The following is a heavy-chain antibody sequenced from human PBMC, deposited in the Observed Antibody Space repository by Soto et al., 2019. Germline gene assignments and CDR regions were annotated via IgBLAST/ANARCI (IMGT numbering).Heavy chain of an antibody. CDR1: GGSISSGGYY. Sequence: PSETLSLTCTVSGGSISSGGYYWSWIRQPPGKGLEWIGYIYYTGLSNSNPSLNSRVTMSVDTSKNQFSLKLSSVTAADTAVYYCASHSSHWPFFDFWGQGTLVTVS. V-gene: IGHV4-61*08. D-gene: IGHD6-13*01. CDR3: ASHSSHWPFFDF. CDR2: IYYTGLS. J-gene: IGHJ4*02.